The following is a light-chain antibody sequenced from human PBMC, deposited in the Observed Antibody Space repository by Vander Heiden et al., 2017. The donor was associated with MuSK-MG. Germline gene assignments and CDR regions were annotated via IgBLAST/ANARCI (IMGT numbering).Light chain of an antibody. V-gene: IGKV1-5*03. CDR1: QNIDEF. CDR2: KTS. Sequence: DIQMTQSPSTLSASVGDTVTISCRASQNIDEFLAWYQQKPGKAPKLLIYKTSILESGVPSRFSGSGSGTEFTLAITGLQPDDFATYYCHQYYNYSYVFGQGTKLEI. J-gene: IGKJ2*01. CDR3: HQYYNYSYV.